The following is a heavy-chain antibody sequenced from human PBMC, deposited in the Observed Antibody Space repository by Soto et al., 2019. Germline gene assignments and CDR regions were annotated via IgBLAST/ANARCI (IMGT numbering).Heavy chain of an antibody. V-gene: IGHV4-31*03. CDR2: IYYSGST. CDR3: ARGADGGFCSGGSCYSSWFDP. Sequence: QVQLQESGPGLVKPSQTLSLTCTVSGGSISSGGYYWSWIRQHPGKGLEWIGYIYYSGSTYYNPSLKSRVTISVDTSKTQFALKLSSVTAADTAVYYCARGADGGFCSGGSCYSSWFDPWGQGTLVTVSS. CDR1: GGSISSGGYY. J-gene: IGHJ5*02. D-gene: IGHD2-15*01.